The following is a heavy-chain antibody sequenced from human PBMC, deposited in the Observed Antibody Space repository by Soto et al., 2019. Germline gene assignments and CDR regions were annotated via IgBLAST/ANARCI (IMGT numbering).Heavy chain of an antibody. Sequence: PSETLSLTCTVSGGSISRYYWSWIRQPPGKGLEWSGYIYYSGSTYYNPSLKSRVTISVDTSKNQFSLKLSSVTAADTAVYYCARVHGGNIDYWGQGTLVTVSS. V-gene: IGHV4-30-4*01. CDR3: ARVHGGNIDY. CDR2: IYYSGST. J-gene: IGHJ4*02. D-gene: IGHD2-15*01. CDR1: GGSISRYY.